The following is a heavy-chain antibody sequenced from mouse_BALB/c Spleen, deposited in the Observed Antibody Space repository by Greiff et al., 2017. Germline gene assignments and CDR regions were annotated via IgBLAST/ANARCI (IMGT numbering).Heavy chain of an antibody. V-gene: IGHV3-1*02. CDR1: GYSITSGYS. CDR2: IHYSGST. J-gene: IGHJ4*01. Sequence: EVKLMESGPDLVKPSQSLSLTCTVTGYSITSGYSWHWIRQCPGNKLEWMGYIHYSGSTNYNPSLKSRISITRDTSKNQFFLQLNSVTTEDTATYYCARLGDYWGQGTSVTVSS. CDR3: ARLGDY.